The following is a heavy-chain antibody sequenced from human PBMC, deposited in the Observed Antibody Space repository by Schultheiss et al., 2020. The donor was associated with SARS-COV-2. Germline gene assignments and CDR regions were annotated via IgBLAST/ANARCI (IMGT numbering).Heavy chain of an antibody. CDR2: ISYDGSNK. V-gene: IGHV3-30*18. Sequence: GGSLRLSCAASGFTFSSYAMSWVRQAPGKGLEWVAVISYDGSNKYYADSVKGRFTTSRDNSKNTLYLQMNSLRAEDTAVYYCAKRGYSSSAPGGNWFDPWGQGTLVTVAS. CDR1: GFTFSSYA. J-gene: IGHJ5*02. D-gene: IGHD6-6*01. CDR3: AKRGYSSSAPGGNWFDP.